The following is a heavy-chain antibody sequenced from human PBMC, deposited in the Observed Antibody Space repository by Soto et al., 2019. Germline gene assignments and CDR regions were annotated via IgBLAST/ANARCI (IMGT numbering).Heavy chain of an antibody. V-gene: IGHV3-23*01. CDR2: IGRGGDT. J-gene: IGHJ6*02. D-gene: IGHD1-1*01. CDR1: GFTLTNYG. CDR3: AKDGTTAGIHYFAMDV. Sequence: HPGGSLRLSCEVSGFTLTNYGMNWVRQAPDKGLEWVSTIGRGGDTYYADSVKGRFTISRDNSKNTLFLQMNSLRAEDTALYFCAKDGTTAGIHYFAMDVWGQGTTVTVSS.